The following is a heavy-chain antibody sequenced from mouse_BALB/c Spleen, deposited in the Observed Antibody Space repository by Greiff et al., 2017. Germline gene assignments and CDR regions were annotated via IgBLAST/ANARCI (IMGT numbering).Heavy chain of an antibody. CDR1: GYAFSSSW. D-gene: IGHD2-3*01. Sequence: QVQLQQSGPELVKPGASVKISCKASGYAFSSSWMNWVKQRPGQGLEWIGRIYPGDGDTNYNGKFKGKATLTADKSSSTAYMQLSSLTSVDSAVYFCAREEDGRFDYWGQGTTLTVSS. CDR2: IYPGDGDT. V-gene: IGHV1-82*01. J-gene: IGHJ2*01. CDR3: AREEDGRFDY.